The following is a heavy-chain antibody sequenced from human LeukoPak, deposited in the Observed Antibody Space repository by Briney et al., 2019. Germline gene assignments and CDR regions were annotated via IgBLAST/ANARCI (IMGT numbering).Heavy chain of an antibody. CDR2: IYPGDSDT. Sequence: GQSLNIDCPVSRYSFTSYWMAWMGQMPGKGLEWMGIIYPGDSDTRYSPSFQGLVTFSADKSISTAYLQWSSLKASDTAMYYCARHLRRSGYHLDYWGQGTLVTVSS. J-gene: IGHJ4*02. V-gene: IGHV5-51*01. D-gene: IGHD6-19*01. CDR3: ARHLRRSGYHLDY. CDR1: RYSFTSYW.